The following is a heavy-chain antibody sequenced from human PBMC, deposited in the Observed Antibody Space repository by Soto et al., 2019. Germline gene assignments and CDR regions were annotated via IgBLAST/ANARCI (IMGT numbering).Heavy chain of an antibody. Sequence: PGESLKISCKVSGYSFPTYWIGWVRQMPGKGLEWMGIIYPSDSNIRYSPSVQGQVTISVDKSISTAYLQWRSLKASDTATYYCVKTYDGSGQPSHYFDPWGQGTPVTVSS. D-gene: IGHD3-22*01. CDR2: IYPSDSNI. J-gene: IGHJ5*02. V-gene: IGHV5-51*01. CDR1: GYSFPTYW. CDR3: VKTYDGSGQPSHYFDP.